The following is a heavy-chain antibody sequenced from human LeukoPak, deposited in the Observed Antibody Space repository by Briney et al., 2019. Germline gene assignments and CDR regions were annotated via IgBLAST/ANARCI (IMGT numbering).Heavy chain of an antibody. J-gene: IGHJ5*02. D-gene: IGHD1-1*01. Sequence: ASVKVSCKASGYTFTSYYMHWVRQAPGQGLEWMGVINPSGGSTSYVQNFQGRVTMTRDMSTSTVYMELSSLRSEDTAVYYCARGDGEVATGTENLFHPWGQGTLVTVSS. CDR3: ARGDGEVATGTENLFHP. CDR2: INPSGGST. CDR1: GYTFTSYY. V-gene: IGHV1-46*01.